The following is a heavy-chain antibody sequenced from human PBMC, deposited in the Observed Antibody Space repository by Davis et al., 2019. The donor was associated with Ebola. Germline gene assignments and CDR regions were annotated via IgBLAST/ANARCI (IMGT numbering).Heavy chain of an antibody. V-gene: IGHV3-7*01. D-gene: IGHD3-3*01. Sequence: PGGSLRLSCAASGFSFSSYWMTWVRQAPGKGLEWVANINHDGSEKYYLDSVKGRFTISRDNAKNSVDLQMHSLRAEDTAVYYCARERLSGFWSGYPDYWGQGTLVTVSS. CDR2: INHDGSEK. CDR1: GFSFSSYW. CDR3: ARERLSGFWSGYPDY. J-gene: IGHJ4*02.